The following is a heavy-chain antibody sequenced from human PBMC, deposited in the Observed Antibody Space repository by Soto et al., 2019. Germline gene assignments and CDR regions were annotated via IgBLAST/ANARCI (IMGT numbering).Heavy chain of an antibody. Sequence: EVQLVESGGGLVQPGGSLRLSCAASGFIFSTYKLPWVRQAPGKGLVWVSRINTDGSITDYADSVKGRFTVSRDNAKNTTYLQMNSLTADDTAVYYCARDTNGLHYWGQGTLVTVSS. CDR1: GFIFSTYK. J-gene: IGHJ4*02. CDR2: INTDGSIT. D-gene: IGHD2-8*01. CDR3: ARDTNGLHY. V-gene: IGHV3-74*01.